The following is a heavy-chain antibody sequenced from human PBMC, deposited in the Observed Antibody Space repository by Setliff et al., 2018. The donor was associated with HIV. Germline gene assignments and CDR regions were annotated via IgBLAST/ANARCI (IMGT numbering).Heavy chain of an antibody. CDR3: ARDRGGSYTPLDY. Sequence: GGSLRLSCVASGFTFSDYSMNWVRQAPGKGLEWVSYINNISSTISYADSVKGRFTISRDNAKNSLYLQMNSLRAEDTAVYYCARDRGGSYTPLDYWGQGTLVTVSS. D-gene: IGHD1-26*01. CDR1: GFTFSDYS. J-gene: IGHJ4*02. V-gene: IGHV3-48*01. CDR2: INNISSTI.